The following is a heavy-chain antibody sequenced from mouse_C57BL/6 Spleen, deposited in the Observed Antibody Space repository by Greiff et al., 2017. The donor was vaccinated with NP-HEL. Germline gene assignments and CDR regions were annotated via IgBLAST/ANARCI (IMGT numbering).Heavy chain of an antibody. J-gene: IGHJ4*01. CDR3: ARPIYYGLYAMDY. CDR1: GFTFSDYG. Sequence: EVKLMESGGGLVKPGGSLKLSCAASGFTFSDYGMHWVRQAPEKGLEWVAYISIGSSTIYYADTVKGRFTISRDNAKNTLFLQMNSLRSEDTAMYYCARPIYYGLYAMDYWGQGTSVTVSS. CDR2: ISIGSSTI. D-gene: IGHD2-1*01. V-gene: IGHV5-17*01.